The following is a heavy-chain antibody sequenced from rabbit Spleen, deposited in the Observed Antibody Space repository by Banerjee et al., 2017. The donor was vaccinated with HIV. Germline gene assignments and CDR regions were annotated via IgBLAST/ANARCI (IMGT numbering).Heavy chain of an antibody. D-gene: IGHD8-1*01. J-gene: IGHJ6*01. CDR1: GFTLSSYY. CDR2: INAVTGKA. CDR3: ARDTGSSFSSYGMDL. V-gene: IGHV1S40*01. Sequence: QSLEESGGGLVQPGGSLKLSCKASGFTLSSYYMNWVRQAPGKGLEWIACINAVTGKAVYASWAKGRFTFSKTSSTTVTLQMTSLTAADTATYFCARDTGSSFSSYGMDLWGPGTWSPS.